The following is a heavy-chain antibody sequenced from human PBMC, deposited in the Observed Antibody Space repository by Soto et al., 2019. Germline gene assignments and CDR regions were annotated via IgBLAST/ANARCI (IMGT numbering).Heavy chain of an antibody. J-gene: IGHJ6*02. D-gene: IGHD2-15*01. CDR1: GGSISSYY. CDR2: IYYSGST. V-gene: IGHV4-59*01. Sequence: QVQLQESGPGLVKPSETLSLTCTVSGGSISSYYWSWIRQPPGKGLEWIGYIYYSGSTNYNPSLKSRVTISVDTSKNQSSLKLSSVTAADTAVYYCARGVAATGSYYYYYRMDVWGQGTTVTVSS. CDR3: ARGVAATGSYYYYYRMDV.